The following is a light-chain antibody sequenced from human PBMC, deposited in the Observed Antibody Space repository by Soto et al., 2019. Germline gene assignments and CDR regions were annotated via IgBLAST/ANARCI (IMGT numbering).Light chain of an antibody. V-gene: IGKV3-20*01. CDR1: QSVSDY. CDR3: QQYDSSSIT. Sequence: ETVLTQSPARLSLSPEERATLSCRAGQSVSDYLAWYQQKPGQAPRLLIFGASNRATGIPDRFSGSGSGTDFTLTISRLEPEDFAVYYCQQYDSSSITFGQGTRLEIK. J-gene: IGKJ5*01. CDR2: GAS.